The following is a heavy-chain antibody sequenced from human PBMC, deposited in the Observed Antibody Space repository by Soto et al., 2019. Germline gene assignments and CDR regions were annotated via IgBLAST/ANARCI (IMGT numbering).Heavy chain of an antibody. CDR2: ISNYDNT. J-gene: IGHJ4*02. V-gene: IGHV3-21*01. Sequence: PGGSLRLSCAASVFTVNTFNMNWVRQAPGKGLEWVSSISNYDNTAYADSVKGRFTVSRDNAKNSLFLQMNSLRAEDTAVYYCTLYDALVFDFWGQGALVTVSS. CDR3: TLYDALVFDF. D-gene: IGHD2-8*01. CDR1: VFTVNTFN.